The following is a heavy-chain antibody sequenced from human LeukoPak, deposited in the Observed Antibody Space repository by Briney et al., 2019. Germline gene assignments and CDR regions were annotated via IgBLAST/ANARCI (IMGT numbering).Heavy chain of an antibody. J-gene: IGHJ4*02. V-gene: IGHV3-23*01. D-gene: IGHD5-18*01. CDR2: ISGSGGST. CDR3: AKEYRDGYSYGYVY. CDR1: GFTFSNAW. Sequence: PGGSLRLSCAASGFTFSNAWMSWVRQAPGKGLEWVSAISGSGGSTYYADSVKGRFTISRDNSKNTLYLQMNSLRAEDTAVYYCAKEYRDGYSYGYVYWGQGTLVTVSS.